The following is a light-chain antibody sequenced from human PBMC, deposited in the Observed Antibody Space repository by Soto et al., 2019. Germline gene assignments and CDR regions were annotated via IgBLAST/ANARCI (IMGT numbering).Light chain of an antibody. CDR2: QDT. CDR3: SSCAGRNNLV. J-gene: IGLJ2*01. Sequence: SYELTQPPSVSVSPGQTASITCSGDKLGDKYACWYQQKPGQSPVVVIYQDTKRPSGIPERFSGSKSGSTASLIVSGLQAEDEADYYCSSCAGRNNLVFGGGTQLTVL. CDR1: KLGDKY. V-gene: IGLV3-1*01.